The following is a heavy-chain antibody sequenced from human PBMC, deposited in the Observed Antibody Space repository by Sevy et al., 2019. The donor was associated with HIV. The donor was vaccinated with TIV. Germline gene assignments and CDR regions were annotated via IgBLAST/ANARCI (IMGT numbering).Heavy chain of an antibody. CDR1: GGSFSGYY. Sequence: SETLSLTCAVYGGSFSGYYWSWIRQPPGKGLEWIGEINHSGGTNYNPSLKSRVTISVDTSKNQFSLKLSSVTAADTAVYYCARSKGVIAAAGERYFDLWGRGTLVTVSS. CDR3: ARSKGVIAAAGERYFDL. CDR2: INHSGGT. V-gene: IGHV4-34*01. J-gene: IGHJ2*01. D-gene: IGHD6-13*01.